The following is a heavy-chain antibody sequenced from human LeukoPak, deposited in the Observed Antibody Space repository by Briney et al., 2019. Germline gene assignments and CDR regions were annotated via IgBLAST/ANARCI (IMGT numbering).Heavy chain of an antibody. J-gene: IGHJ4*02. D-gene: IGHD4-17*01. CDR1: GFSFSDYY. CDR2: IRKKVNGYTT. V-gene: IGHV3-72*01. Sequence: PGGSLRLPCAASGFSFSDYYMDWVRQAPGKGLEWVGRIRKKVNGYTTEYAASVKGRFTISRDDSKNSLYLQMNSLRAEDTAVYYCAKPDYGDYVPRIWGRGTLVTVSS. CDR3: AKPDYGDYVPRI.